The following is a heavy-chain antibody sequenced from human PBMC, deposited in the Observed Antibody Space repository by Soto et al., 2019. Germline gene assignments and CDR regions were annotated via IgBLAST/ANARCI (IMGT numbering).Heavy chain of an antibody. Sequence: GGSLRLSCAASGFTFSVYGMHWVRQAPGKGLEWVAVTASDGSNKHYADAVKGRFTISRDNSKNTLYLQMDSLRSEDTAVYYCAKKAAGSLDMPPDHWGQGTLVTVSS. CDR2: TASDGSNK. CDR1: GFTFSVYG. J-gene: IGHJ4*02. D-gene: IGHD1-26*01. CDR3: AKKAAGSLDMPPDH. V-gene: IGHV3-30*18.